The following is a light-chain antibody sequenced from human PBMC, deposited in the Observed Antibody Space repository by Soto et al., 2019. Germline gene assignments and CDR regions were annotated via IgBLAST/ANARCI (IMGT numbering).Light chain of an antibody. CDR2: RNN. CDR1: SSNIGSNY. CDR3: AAWDDSRSGFYV. V-gene: IGLV1-47*01. J-gene: IGLJ1*01. Sequence: QSVLTQPPSASGTPGQRVTISCSGSSSNIGSNYVYWYKQLPGTAPKLLIYRNNQRPSGVPDRFSGSKSGTSASLAISGLRSEDEADYYCAAWDDSRSGFYVFGTGTKVTVL.